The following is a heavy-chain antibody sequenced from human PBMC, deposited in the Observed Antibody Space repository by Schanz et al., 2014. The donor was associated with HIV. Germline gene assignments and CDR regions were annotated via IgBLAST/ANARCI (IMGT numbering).Heavy chain of an antibody. CDR1: GFNFNSYG. CDR3: AQMGAFAAFDI. D-gene: IGHD3-16*01. Sequence: QEQLVESGGGVVQPGRSLRLSCVASGFNFNSYGMHWVRQAPGKGLEWVAVISYDGRNKKYGESVKGRFTISRDNSRNTLFLQMDSLRVDDTAVYYCAQMGAFAAFDIWGHGTVVTVSS. J-gene: IGHJ3*02. V-gene: IGHV3-30*18. CDR2: ISYDGRNK.